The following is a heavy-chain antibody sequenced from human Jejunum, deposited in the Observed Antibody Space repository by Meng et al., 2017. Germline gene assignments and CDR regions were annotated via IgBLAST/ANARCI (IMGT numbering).Heavy chain of an antibody. J-gene: IGHJ4*02. CDR2: IWYDGSNE. Sequence: QVQVVESGGGVVQPGKSLRLSCAASGFSFSSYGMYWVRQAPGKGLEWVAVIWYDGSNEYYAESVEGRFTISRDNSKNAVYLQMNSLRADDTAVYYCARDSTGWYVLDYWGQGTLVTVSS. CDR3: ARDSTGWYVLDY. D-gene: IGHD6-19*01. V-gene: IGHV3-33*01. CDR1: GFSFSSYG.